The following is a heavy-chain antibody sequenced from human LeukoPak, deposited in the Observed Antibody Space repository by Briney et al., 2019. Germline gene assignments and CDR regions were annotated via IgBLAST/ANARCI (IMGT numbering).Heavy chain of an antibody. Sequence: SDTLSLTCTVSGGSISGYYWSWIRQPPGKALEWIGYIYSGSTDYNPSLKSRVTISMDTSKNQFSLNLSSLTAADTAVYYCARYRAFDIWGQGTLVTAS. J-gene: IGHJ3*02. V-gene: IGHV4-59*01. CDR3: ARYRAFDI. CDR1: GGSISGYY. CDR2: IYSGST.